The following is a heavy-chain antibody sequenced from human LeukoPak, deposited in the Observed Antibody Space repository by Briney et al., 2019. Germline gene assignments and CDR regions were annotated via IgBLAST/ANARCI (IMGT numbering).Heavy chain of an antibody. J-gene: IGHJ4*02. CDR1: GDSFSNYG. Sequence: ASVKVSCKASGDSFSNYGFAWVRQAPGQRLEWMGWISADSADRYYAQNFQHRVTMTTDTSTTTGYMELRSLRSDDTAVYYCARGRRILVGATNAGDFFDYWGQGTLVTVSS. V-gene: IGHV1-18*01. D-gene: IGHD1-26*01. CDR3: ARGRRILVGATNAGDFFDY. CDR2: ISADSADR.